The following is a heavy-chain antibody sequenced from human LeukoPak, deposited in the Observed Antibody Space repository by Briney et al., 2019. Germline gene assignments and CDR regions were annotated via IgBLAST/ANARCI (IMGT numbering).Heavy chain of an antibody. V-gene: IGHV3-53*01. J-gene: IGHJ4*02. CDR1: GFTVSSHY. D-gene: IGHD1-26*01. Sequence: GGSLRLSCAASGFTVSSHYMSWVRQAPGRGLEWVSVIYSGGSTYYADSVKGRFTISRDNSKNTLYLQMNSLRAEDTAVYYCASSPISGSYIDWGQGTLVTVSS. CDR3: ASSPISGSYID. CDR2: IYSGGST.